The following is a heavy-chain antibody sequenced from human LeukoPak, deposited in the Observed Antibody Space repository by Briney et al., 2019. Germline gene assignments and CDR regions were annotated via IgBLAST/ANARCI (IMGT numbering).Heavy chain of an antibody. CDR3: AREGGFYRPLDY. CDR1: GGSITQTNY. CDR2: VHLDGRT. J-gene: IGHJ4*02. Sequence: SETLPLTCDVSGGSITQTNYWTWVRQPPGKGLEWIGEVHLDGRTNFNPSLKSRLTMAVDLSENHVSLKLTSVTAADTAVYYCAREGGFYRPLDYSGQGTLVTVSS. V-gene: IGHV4-4*02. D-gene: IGHD6-25*01.